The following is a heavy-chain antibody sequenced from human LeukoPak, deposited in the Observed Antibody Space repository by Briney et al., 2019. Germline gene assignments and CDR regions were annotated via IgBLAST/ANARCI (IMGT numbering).Heavy chain of an antibody. D-gene: IGHD2-2*01. CDR3: ARVWAPAAIGY. Sequence: GASLRLSWAASGFTFSGYWMSWVRQAPGKGLEGVANIKQDGGDTYYVGSVKGRITISRDNAKNSLFLQMNSLRAEDTAVYYCARVWAPAAIGYWGQGTLVIVSS. CDR1: GFTFSGYW. CDR2: IKQDGGDT. V-gene: IGHV3-7*02. J-gene: IGHJ4*02.